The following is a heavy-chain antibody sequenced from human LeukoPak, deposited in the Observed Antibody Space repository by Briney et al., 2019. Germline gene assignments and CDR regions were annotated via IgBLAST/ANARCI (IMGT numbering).Heavy chain of an antibody. CDR1: GFTFSSYG. J-gene: IGHJ4*02. V-gene: IGHV3-33*01. D-gene: IGHD1-1*01. CDR2: IWYDGSNK. Sequence: PGGSLRLSCAASGFTFSSYGMHWVRQAPGKGLERVAVIWYDGSNKYYADSVKGRFTISRDNSKNTLYLQMNSLRAEDTAVYYCARAGPQLELFDYWGQGTLVTVSS. CDR3: ARAGPQLELFDY.